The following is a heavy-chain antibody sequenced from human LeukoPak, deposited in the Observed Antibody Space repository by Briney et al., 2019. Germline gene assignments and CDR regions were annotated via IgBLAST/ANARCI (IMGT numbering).Heavy chain of an antibody. CDR1: GFTFSLYA. CDR3: ARDTIQPGLIDD. Sequence: PGGCLRLSCAASGFTFSLYALNWVRQAPGKGLEWGAYINSGADDIHYAASVRGRFTISRDDATNTLYLQLSSLRAEDTAVYYCARDTIQPGLIDDWGQGTLVTVSS. V-gene: IGHV3-21*05. J-gene: IGHJ4*02. CDR2: INSGADDI. D-gene: IGHD2-2*01.